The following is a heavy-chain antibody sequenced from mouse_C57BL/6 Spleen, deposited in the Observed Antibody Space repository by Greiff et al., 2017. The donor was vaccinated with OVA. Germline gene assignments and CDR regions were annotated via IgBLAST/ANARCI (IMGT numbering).Heavy chain of an antibody. V-gene: IGHV5-4*01. D-gene: IGHD1-1*01. CDR2: ISDGGSYT. J-gene: IGHJ2*01. Sequence: EVKLMESGGGLVKPGGSLKLSCAASGFTFSSYAMSWVRQTPEKRLEWVATISDGGSYTYYPDNVKGRFTISRDNAKNNLYLQMSHLKSEDTAMYYCAREGAHYYGSSYDYFDYWGQGTTLTVSS. CDR1: GFTFSSYA. CDR3: AREGAHYYGSSYDYFDY.